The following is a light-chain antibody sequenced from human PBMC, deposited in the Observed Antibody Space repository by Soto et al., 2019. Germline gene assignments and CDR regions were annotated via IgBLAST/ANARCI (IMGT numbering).Light chain of an antibody. J-gene: IGKJ5*01. CDR1: QNINNY. CDR2: DAS. V-gene: IGKV1-17*01. Sequence: DIQVTQSPSSLSASVGDRVTITCQASQNINNYLNWYQQKPGRAPKLLIYDASNLEAGVPSRFSGSGSGTEFTLTISSLQPEDFATYYCLQHNSYPLTFGQGTRREIK. CDR3: LQHNSYPLT.